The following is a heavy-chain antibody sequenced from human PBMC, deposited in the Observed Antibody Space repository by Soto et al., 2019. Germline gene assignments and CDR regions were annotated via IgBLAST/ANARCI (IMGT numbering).Heavy chain of an antibody. Sequence: APVKVSCKASGYTFTSYGVSWVRQAPGQGLEWMRWISAYNGNTNYAQKLQGRVTMTTDTSTSTAYMELRSLRSDDTAVYYCARDDRLRFPIDYWGQGTLVTVSS. J-gene: IGHJ4*02. D-gene: IGHD3-3*01. CDR1: GYTFTSYG. CDR2: ISAYNGNT. V-gene: IGHV1-18*01. CDR3: ARDDRLRFPIDY.